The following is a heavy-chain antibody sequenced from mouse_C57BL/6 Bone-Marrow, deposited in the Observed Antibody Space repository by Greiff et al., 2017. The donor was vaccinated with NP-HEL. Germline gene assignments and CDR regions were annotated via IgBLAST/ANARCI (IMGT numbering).Heavy chain of an antibody. CDR2: INPNNGGT. V-gene: IGHV1-26*01. Sequence: VQLQQSGPELVKPGASVKISCKASGYTFTDYYMNWVKQSHGKSLEWIGDINPNNGGTSYNQKFKGKATLTVDKSSSTAYMELRSMTSEDSAVYYCAPCYYGFMNYWGQGTSVTVSS. D-gene: IGHD2-1*01. CDR1: GYTFTDYY. CDR3: APCYYGFMNY. J-gene: IGHJ4*01.